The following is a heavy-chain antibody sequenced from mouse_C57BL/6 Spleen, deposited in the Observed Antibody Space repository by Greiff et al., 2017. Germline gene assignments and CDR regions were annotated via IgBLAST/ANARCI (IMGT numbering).Heavy chain of an antibody. V-gene: IGHV1-54*01. J-gene: IGHJ3*01. CDR2: INPGSGGT. CDR1: GYAFTNYL. CDR3: ARNDLHGQFAY. D-gene: IGHD2-4*01. Sequence: VKLQQSGAELVRPGTSVKVSCKASGYAFTNYLIEWVKQRPGQGLEWIGVINPGSGGTNYNEKFKGKATLTADKSSSTAYMQLSSLTSEDSAVXFCARNDLHGQFAYWGQGTLVTVSA.